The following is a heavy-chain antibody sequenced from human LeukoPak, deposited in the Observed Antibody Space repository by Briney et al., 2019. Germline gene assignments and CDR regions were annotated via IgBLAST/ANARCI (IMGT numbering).Heavy chain of an antibody. CDR3: AKGAAAGKVDWFDP. V-gene: IGHV3-23*01. D-gene: IGHD6-13*01. CDR2: ITGYGAT. Sequence: GGSLRLSCAASGFTFSNFAMMWVRQAPGTGLQWVSTITGYGATFYADSVRGRFTIFRDTSMKTLFLQMNSLGAEDTAVYYCAKGAAAGKVDWFDPWGQGTLVTVSS. J-gene: IGHJ5*02. CDR1: GFTFSNFA.